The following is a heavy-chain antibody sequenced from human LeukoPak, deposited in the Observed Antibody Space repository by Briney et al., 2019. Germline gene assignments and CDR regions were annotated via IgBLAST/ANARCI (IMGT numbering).Heavy chain of an antibody. Sequence: GGSLRLTCAASGFSFGGSWMSWLRQAPGKGLEWVSSISRGSGHIYYADSVKGRFTISRDNARNSLYLQMNSLRAEDTAIYYCARVDAALDYWGQGTLVTVSS. CDR1: GFSFGGSW. J-gene: IGHJ4*02. V-gene: IGHV3-21*01. CDR3: ARVDAALDY. D-gene: IGHD6-6*01. CDR2: ISRGSGHI.